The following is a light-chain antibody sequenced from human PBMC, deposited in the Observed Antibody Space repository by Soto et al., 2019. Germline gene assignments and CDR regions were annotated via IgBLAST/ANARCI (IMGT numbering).Light chain of an antibody. V-gene: IGKV3-11*01. Sequence: EIVLTQSPGTLSLSPGERTTLSGMASESVSNDLAWYQQKPGQSPRLLIYDASNRAAGIPARFSGSGSGTDFTLTISGLEPEDFAVYYCQQRHNWPLTFGGGTKVDIK. J-gene: IGKJ4*01. CDR3: QQRHNWPLT. CDR1: ESVSND. CDR2: DAS.